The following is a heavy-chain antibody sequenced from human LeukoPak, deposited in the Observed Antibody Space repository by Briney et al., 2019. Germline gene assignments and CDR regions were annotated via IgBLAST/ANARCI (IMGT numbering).Heavy chain of an antibody. J-gene: IGHJ3*02. CDR2: IDPSGGSK. Sequence: GASVKVSCKASGYTFTLYHIHWVRQAPGHGLEWMGVIDPSGGSKSYAQKLQGRVTMTRDTSTSTVYMELISLRSEDTAVYSCARGGQFDAFDIWGQGTMVTVSS. D-gene: IGHD3-16*01. CDR3: ARGGQFDAFDI. CDR1: GYTFTLYH. V-gene: IGHV1-46*04.